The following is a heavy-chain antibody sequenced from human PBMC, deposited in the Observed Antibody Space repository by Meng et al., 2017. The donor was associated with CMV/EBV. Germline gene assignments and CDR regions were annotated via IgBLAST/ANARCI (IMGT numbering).Heavy chain of an antibody. CDR1: GGTFSSYA. Sequence: VRRGQWGRGGKKPGSWGKVSCRAVGGTFSSYAISWLRQAPGQGLEWMGGIIPIFGTANYAQKFQGRVTITADESTSTAYMELSSLRSEDTAVYYCARDPNSSSSWGQGTLVTVSS. D-gene: IGHD6-6*01. V-gene: IGHV1-69*12. CDR3: ARDPNSSSS. CDR2: IIPIFGTA. J-gene: IGHJ4*02.